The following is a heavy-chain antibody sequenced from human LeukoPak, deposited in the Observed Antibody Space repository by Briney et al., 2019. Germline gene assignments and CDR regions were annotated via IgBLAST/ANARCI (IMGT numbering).Heavy chain of an antibody. CDR2: IYYSGKS. V-gene: IGHV4-59*01. CDR3: ARVYYGRTYDYWYFDL. J-gene: IGHJ2*01. D-gene: IGHD3-10*01. CDR1: GGSISGYY. Sequence: SETLSLTCTVSGGSISGYYWSWIRQPPGKGLEWIGYIYYSGKSDYNPSLKSRVTISVDTSKNQFSLKLSSVTAADTAVYFCARVYYGRTYDYWYFDLWGRGTLVTVSS.